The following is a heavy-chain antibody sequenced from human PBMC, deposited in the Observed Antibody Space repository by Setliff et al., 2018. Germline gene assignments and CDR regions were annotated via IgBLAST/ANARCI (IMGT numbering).Heavy chain of an antibody. Sequence: PSETLSLTCTVSGYSISSGYYWGWIRQPPGKGLEWIGSIYHSGSTYYNPSLKSRVTISVDTSKNQFSLKLSSVTAADTAVYYWAEIGTRADDAFDIWGQGTMVTVSS. V-gene: IGHV4-38-2*02. CDR2: IYHSGST. J-gene: IGHJ3*02. CDR3: AEIGTRADDAFDI. CDR1: GYSISSGYY.